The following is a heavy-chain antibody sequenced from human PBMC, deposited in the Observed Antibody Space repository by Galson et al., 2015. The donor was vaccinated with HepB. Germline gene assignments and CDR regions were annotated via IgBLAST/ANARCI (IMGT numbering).Heavy chain of an antibody. D-gene: IGHD1-26*01. Sequence: SLRLSCAASGFTLSSYWMSWVRQAPGKGLEWVANIKQDGSEIYYVDSVKGRFTISRDNAKNSLYLQMNSLRVEDTAVYFCARLGARQTYDYWGQGTLVTVSS. J-gene: IGHJ4*02. CDR2: IKQDGSEI. CDR3: ARLGARQTYDY. CDR1: GFTLSSYW. V-gene: IGHV3-7*01.